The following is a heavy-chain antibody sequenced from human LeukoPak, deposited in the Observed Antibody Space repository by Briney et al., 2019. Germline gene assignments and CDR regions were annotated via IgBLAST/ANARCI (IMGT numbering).Heavy chain of an antibody. V-gene: IGHV4-39*01. CDR2: IYYSGST. CDR1: GGSISSSSYY. Sequence: PSETLSLTCTVSGGSISSSSYYWGWIRQPPGKGLEWIGSIYYSGSTYYNPSLKSRVTISIDTSKNQFSLKLTSVTAADTAVYYCASLRERSYYARGFDYWGQGTPVTVSS. CDR3: ASLRERSYYARGFDY. D-gene: IGHD1-26*01. J-gene: IGHJ4*02.